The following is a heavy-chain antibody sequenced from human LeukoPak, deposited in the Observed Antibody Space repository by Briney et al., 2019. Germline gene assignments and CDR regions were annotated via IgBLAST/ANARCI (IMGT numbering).Heavy chain of an antibody. CDR3: GRVRPGDADY. V-gene: IGHV3-7*01. CDR1: GFTFSTYW. CDR2: ISSDGSGK. Sequence: PGGSLRLSCAASGFTFSTYWMTWIRQAPGKGLEWVAGISSDGSGKYYMDSVKGRFTISRDNAKNSLFLQMNSLGAEDTAVYHCGRVRPGDADYWGQGTLVTVSS. J-gene: IGHJ4*02. D-gene: IGHD1-26*01.